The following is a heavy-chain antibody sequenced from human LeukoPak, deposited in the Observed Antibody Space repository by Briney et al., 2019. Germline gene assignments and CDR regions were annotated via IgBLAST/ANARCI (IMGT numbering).Heavy chain of an antibody. Sequence: SETLSLTCTVSGGSISSGDYYWRWIRQPPGKGLEWIGYIYYSGSTYYNPSLKSRVTISVDTSKNQFSLKLSSVTAADTAVYYCARTFSGYDFWSGYSTENNWFDPWGQGTLVTVSS. D-gene: IGHD3-3*01. J-gene: IGHJ5*02. CDR2: IYYSGST. CDR3: ARTFSGYDFWSGYSTENNWFDP. V-gene: IGHV4-30-4*08. CDR1: GGSISSGDYY.